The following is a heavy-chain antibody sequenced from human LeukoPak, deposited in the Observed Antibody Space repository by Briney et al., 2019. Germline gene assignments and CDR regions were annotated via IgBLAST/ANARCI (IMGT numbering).Heavy chain of an antibody. Sequence: GGSLRLSCAASGFTFSTYSMNWVRQAPGKGLEWVSNIGTSSTTIYYADSVKGRFTISRDNAKNLLYLQMNSLRADDTAVYYCARFAAGGSYYYYMDVWGKGTTVTVSS. J-gene: IGHJ6*03. V-gene: IGHV3-48*01. CDR1: GFTFSTYS. CDR2: IGTSSTTI. D-gene: IGHD6-25*01. CDR3: ARFAAGGSYYYYMDV.